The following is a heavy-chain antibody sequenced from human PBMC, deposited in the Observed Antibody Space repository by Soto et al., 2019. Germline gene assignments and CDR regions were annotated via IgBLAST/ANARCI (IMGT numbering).Heavy chain of an antibody. D-gene: IGHD2-21*02. CDR3: ARGLYCGGDCYSNWFDP. CDR2: IIPIFGTA. V-gene: IGHV1-69*06. CDR1: GGTFSSYS. J-gene: IGHJ5*02. Sequence: SVKVSCKASGGTFSSYSISWVRQAPGQGLEWMGGIIPIFGTANYAQKFQGRVTITADKSTSTAYMELSSLRSEDTAVYYCARGLYCGGDCYSNWFDPWGQGTLVTVSS.